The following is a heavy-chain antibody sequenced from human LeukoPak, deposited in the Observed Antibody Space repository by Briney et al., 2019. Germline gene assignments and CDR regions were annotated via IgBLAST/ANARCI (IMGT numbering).Heavy chain of an antibody. CDR3: AKAFDRGIRAFDY. J-gene: IGHJ4*02. V-gene: IGHV3-23*01. Sequence: GGSLRLSCSASGFIFTSYAMTWVRQVPEKGLEWVSGVSDSGGSTYYADSVKGRFTISRDNSKNTLYLQMNSLRAEDTATYYCAKAFDRGIRAFDYWGQGTLATVSS. CDR2: VSDSGGST. D-gene: IGHD3-9*01. CDR1: GFIFTSYA.